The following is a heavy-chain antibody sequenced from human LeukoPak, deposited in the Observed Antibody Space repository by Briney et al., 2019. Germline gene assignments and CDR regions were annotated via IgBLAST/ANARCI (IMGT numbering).Heavy chain of an antibody. CDR2: ISGSGGST. J-gene: IGHJ3*02. V-gene: IGHV3-23*01. D-gene: IGHD1-26*01. CDR3: ARVNIGGSYYIDPFYAFDI. CDR1: GFTFSSYA. Sequence: GGSLRLSCAASGFTFSSYAMSWVRQAPGKGLEWVSAISGSGGSTYYADSVKGRFTISRDNSKNTLYLQMNSLRAEDTAVYYCARVNIGGSYYIDPFYAFDIWGQGTMVTVSS.